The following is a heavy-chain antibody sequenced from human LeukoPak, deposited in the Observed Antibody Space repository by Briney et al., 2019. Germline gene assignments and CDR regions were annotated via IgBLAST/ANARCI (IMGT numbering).Heavy chain of an antibody. V-gene: IGHV4-38-2*02. D-gene: IGHD1-7*01. CDR2: ISHRGST. Sequence: SETLSLTCTVSGYSISNGYYWGWIRQPPGKGLEWVGSISHRGSTYYNPSLRSRITISLDRSKQKFSLKLTSVTAADTAVYYCARDVRLELFRPFGFDPWGQGTLVTVSS. CDR3: ARDVRLELFRPFGFDP. J-gene: IGHJ5*02. CDR1: GYSISNGYY.